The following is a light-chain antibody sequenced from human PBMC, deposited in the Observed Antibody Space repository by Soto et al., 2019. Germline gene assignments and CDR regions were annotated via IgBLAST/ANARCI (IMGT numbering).Light chain of an antibody. Sequence: DVHMTQSPSSLSASVGDRVTITCRASQHVWTYLNWYQHKPGKAPTLLIYGASDLESGVPARFSGTGSGTDFTLIIISLQSEDFATYYCQQSFFIPRTFGQGTKVEIK. J-gene: IGKJ2*01. CDR2: GAS. CDR3: QQSFFIPRT. CDR1: QHVWTY. V-gene: IGKV1-39*01.